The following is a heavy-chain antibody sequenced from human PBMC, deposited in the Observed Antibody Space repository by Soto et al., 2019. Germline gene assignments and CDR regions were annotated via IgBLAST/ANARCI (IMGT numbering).Heavy chain of an antibody. CDR1: GFTFSSYS. CDR2: ISSSSSTI. D-gene: IGHD1-1*01. V-gene: IGHV3-48*01. Sequence: GGSLRLSCAASGFTFSSYSMNWVRQAPGKGLEWVSYISSSSSTIYYADSVKGRFTISRDNAKNSLYLQMNSLRAEDTAVYYCARAAGNAYYYYYMDVWGKGTTVTVSS. CDR3: ARAAGNAYYYYYMDV. J-gene: IGHJ6*03.